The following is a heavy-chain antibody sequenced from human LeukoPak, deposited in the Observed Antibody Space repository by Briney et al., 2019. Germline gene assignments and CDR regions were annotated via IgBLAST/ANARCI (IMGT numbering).Heavy chain of an antibody. CDR3: AKDQGIGDYASTDY. CDR1: GFTFSSFG. V-gene: IGHV3-33*06. D-gene: IGHD4-17*01. CDR2: IWYDGNNK. Sequence: GRSLRLSCAASGFTFSSFGMHWVRQAPGKGLEWVAIIWYDGNNKYYADFVKDRFTISRDNSKNMLYLQMNSLRAEDTAVYYCAKDQGIGDYASTDYWGQGTLVTVSS. J-gene: IGHJ4*02.